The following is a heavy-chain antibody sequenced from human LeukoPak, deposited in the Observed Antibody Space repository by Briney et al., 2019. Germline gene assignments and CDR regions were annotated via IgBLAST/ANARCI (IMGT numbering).Heavy chain of an antibody. CDR2: FSSSGSTI. J-gene: IGHJ6*04. V-gene: IGHV3-48*03. Sequence: SGGSLRLFCAASGFTFSSYEMNWVRQAPGKGVEWVSYFSSSGSTIYYAVSVKGRFTIPRDIPKNSVYLKKNRVRAGDSAVYHCARDGTPSYTSGCVYMDAWGKGTTVTISS. D-gene: IGHD6-25*01. CDR1: GFTFSSYE. CDR3: ARDGTPSYTSGCVYMDA.